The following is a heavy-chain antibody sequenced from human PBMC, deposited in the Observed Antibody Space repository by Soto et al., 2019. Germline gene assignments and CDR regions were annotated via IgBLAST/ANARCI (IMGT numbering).Heavy chain of an antibody. Sequence: GGSLRLSCAASGFTINNNHMSWVRQAPGKGLEWVSIIYSGGTTYYADSVKGRFTISRDNSKNTLYLQMNSLRAEDTAVYYCLTAPVVWTYWGQGTLVTVSS. D-gene: IGHD1-1*01. CDR2: IYSGGTT. CDR3: LTAPVVWTY. V-gene: IGHV3-53*01. CDR1: GFTINNNH. J-gene: IGHJ4*02.